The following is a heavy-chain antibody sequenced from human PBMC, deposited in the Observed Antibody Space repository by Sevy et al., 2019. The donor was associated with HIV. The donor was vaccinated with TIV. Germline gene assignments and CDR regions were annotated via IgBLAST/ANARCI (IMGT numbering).Heavy chain of an antibody. D-gene: IGHD4-17*01. Sequence: GGSLRLSCAASGFTFSSYGMHWVHQAPGKGLEWVAVISYDGSNKYYADSVKGRFTISRDNSKNTLYLQMNSLRAEDTAVYYCAKDSAMTTVTNFDYWGQGTLVTVSS. CDR2: ISYDGSNK. CDR3: AKDSAMTTVTNFDY. CDR1: GFTFSSYG. V-gene: IGHV3-30*18. J-gene: IGHJ4*02.